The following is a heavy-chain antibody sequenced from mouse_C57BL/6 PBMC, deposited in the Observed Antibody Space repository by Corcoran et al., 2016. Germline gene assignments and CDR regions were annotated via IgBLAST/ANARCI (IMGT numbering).Heavy chain of an antibody. J-gene: IGHJ2*01. CDR1: AYTFTDYY. V-gene: IGHV1-26*01. CDR2: INPNNGGT. D-gene: IGHD1-1*02. CDR3: ARHYDYFDY. Sequence: EVQLQQSGPELVKPGASVKISCKASAYTFTDYYMNWVKQSHGKSLEWIGDINPNNGGTSYNQKFKGKATLTVDKSSSTTYMELRSLTSEDSAVYYCARHYDYFDYWGQGTTLTVSS.